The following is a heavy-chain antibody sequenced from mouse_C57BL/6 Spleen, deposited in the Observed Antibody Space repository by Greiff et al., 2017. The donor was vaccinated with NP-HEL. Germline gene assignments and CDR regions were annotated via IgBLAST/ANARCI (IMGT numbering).Heavy chain of an antibody. CDR1: GYTFTDYY. V-gene: IGHV1-76*01. Sequence: SGAELVRPGASVKLSCKASGYTFTDYYINWVKQRPGQGLEWIARIYPGSGNTYYNEKFKGKATLTAEKSSSTAYMQLSSLTSEDSAVYCGARRGYGSSYLDYWGQGTTLTVSS. D-gene: IGHD1-1*01. CDR2: IYPGSGNT. CDR3: ARRGYGSSYLDY. J-gene: IGHJ2*01.